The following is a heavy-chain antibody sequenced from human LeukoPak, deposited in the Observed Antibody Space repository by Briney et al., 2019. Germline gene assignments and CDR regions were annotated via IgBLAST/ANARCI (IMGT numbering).Heavy chain of an antibody. V-gene: IGHV1-3*01. CDR3: ARDPLYDLWSGYNDY. J-gene: IGHJ4*02. CDR1: GYTFTSYA. CDR2: INAGNGNT. Sequence: GASVKVSCKASGYTFTSYAMHWVRQAPGQRLEWMGWINAGNGNTKYTQKFQGRVTITRDTSASTAYMELSSLRSEDTAVYYCARDPLYDLWSGYNDYWGQGTLVTVSS. D-gene: IGHD3-3*01.